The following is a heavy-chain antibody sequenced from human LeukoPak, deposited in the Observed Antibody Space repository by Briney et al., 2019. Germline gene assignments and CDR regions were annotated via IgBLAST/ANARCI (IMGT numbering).Heavy chain of an antibody. CDR3: ARDEGQQRGGNYYGMDV. V-gene: IGHV3-48*04. Sequence: GGSLRLSCAASGFTFSSYSMNWVRQAPGKGLEWVSYISSSSSTIYYADSVKGRFTISRDNAKNSLYLQMNSLRAEDTAVYYCARDEGQQRGGNYYGMDVWGQGTTVTVSS. J-gene: IGHJ6*02. CDR2: ISSSSSTI. CDR1: GFTFSSYS. D-gene: IGHD6-13*01.